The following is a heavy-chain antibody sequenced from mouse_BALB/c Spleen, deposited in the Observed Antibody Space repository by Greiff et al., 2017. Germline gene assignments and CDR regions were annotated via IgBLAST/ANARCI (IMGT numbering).Heavy chain of an antibody. J-gene: IGHJ2*01. V-gene: IGHV3-6*02. CDR3: ARDYYGSRAPFDY. CDR2: ISYDGSN. Sequence: EVKLMESGPGLVKPSQSLSLTCSVTGYSITSGYYWNWIRQFPGNKLEWMGYISYDGSNNYNPSLKNRISITRDTSKNQFFLKLNSVTTEDTATYYCARDYYGSRAPFDYWGQGTTLTVSS. CDR1: GYSITSGYY. D-gene: IGHD1-1*01.